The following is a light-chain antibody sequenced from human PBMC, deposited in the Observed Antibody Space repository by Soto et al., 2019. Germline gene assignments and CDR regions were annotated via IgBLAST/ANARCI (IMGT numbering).Light chain of an antibody. J-gene: IGKJ4*01. V-gene: IGKV3-20*01. CDR2: GAS. CDR3: QHFYSSPT. CDR1: QTVSRSY. Sequence: EIVLTQSPGTLSLSPGESATLSCRASQTVSRSYFVWYQQKPGQAPRLLIYGASARAPGIPDRFSGTGSGTESTLTIRRLEPEDFSVYFCQHFYSSPTFGGGTKVEIK.